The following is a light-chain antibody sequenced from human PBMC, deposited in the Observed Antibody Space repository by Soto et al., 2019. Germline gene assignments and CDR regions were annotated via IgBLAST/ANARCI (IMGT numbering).Light chain of an antibody. CDR3: SSYANSNTLNV. V-gene: IGLV2-14*01. Sequence: QSVLTQPASVSGSPGQSITISCSGTSSDVGAYNYVSWYQQHPGKAPKLMIYEVSNRPSGVSNRFSGSKSGNTASLTIAGLQAEDEADYYCSSYANSNTLNVFGTGTKLTVL. J-gene: IGLJ1*01. CDR2: EVS. CDR1: SSDVGAYNY.